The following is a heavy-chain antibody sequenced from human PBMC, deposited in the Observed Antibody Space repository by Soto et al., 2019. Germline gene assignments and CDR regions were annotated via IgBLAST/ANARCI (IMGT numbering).Heavy chain of an antibody. CDR2: IYYSGST. CDR3: ASQQLNEYNWFDP. CDR1: GGSISSGGYY. Sequence: PSETLSLTCTVSGGSISSGGYYWSWIRQHPGKGLEWIGYIYYSGSTYYNPSLKSRVTISVDTSKNQFSLKLSSVTAADTAVYYCASQQLNEYNWFDPWGQGTLVTVSS. D-gene: IGHD6-13*01. V-gene: IGHV4-31*03. J-gene: IGHJ5*02.